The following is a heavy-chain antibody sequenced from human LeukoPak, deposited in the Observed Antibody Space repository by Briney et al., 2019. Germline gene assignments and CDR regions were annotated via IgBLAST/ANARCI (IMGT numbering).Heavy chain of an antibody. CDR1: GFTFSSYG. CDR2: ISGSGGST. V-gene: IGHV3-23*01. D-gene: IGHD1-26*01. J-gene: IGHJ6*03. CDR3: AKDRWELHNYMDV. Sequence: GGSLRLSCAASGFTFSSYGMSWVRQAPGKGLEWVSAISGSGGSTYYADSVKGRFTISRDNSKNTLYLQMNSLRAEDTAVYYCAKDRWELHNYMDVWGKGTTVTVSS.